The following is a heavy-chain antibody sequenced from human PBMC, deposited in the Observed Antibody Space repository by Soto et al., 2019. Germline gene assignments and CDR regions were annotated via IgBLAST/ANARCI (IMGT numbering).Heavy chain of an antibody. V-gene: IGHV3-49*03. D-gene: IGHD4-4*01. CDR1: GFTFGDYA. J-gene: IGHJ6*03. CDR2: IRSKAYGGTT. CDR3: TRHEGYSKLYYYYMDV. Sequence: GGSLRLSCTASGFTFGDYAMSWFRQAPGKGLEWVGLIRSKAYGGTTEYAASVKGRFTISRDDSKSIAYLQMNSLKTEDTAVYYCTRHEGYSKLYYYYMDVWGKGTTVTGLL.